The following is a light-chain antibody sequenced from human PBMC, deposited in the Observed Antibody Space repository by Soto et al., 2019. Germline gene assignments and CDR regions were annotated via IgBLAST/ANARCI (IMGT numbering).Light chain of an antibody. Sequence: EIVLTQSPGTLSLSPGERATLSCRASQSVSSSYLAWYQQKPGQSPRLLIYGASSRATGIPDRFSGSGSETEFTLTISRLEPEDFGVYYCQQYGSSQFTFGPGTKVDIK. CDR2: GAS. V-gene: IGKV3-20*01. J-gene: IGKJ3*01. CDR1: QSVSSSY. CDR3: QQYGSSQFT.